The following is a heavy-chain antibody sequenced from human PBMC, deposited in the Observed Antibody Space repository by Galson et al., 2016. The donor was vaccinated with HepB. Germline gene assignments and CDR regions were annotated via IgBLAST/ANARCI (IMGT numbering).Heavy chain of an antibody. D-gene: IGHD3-10*01. V-gene: IGHV1-69*13. CDR2: IIPIFGSP. Sequence: SVKVSCKASGGTFSSYAINWVRQAPGQGLEWMGGIIPIFGSPDYSPKFLGRVTITADESTTTAYMELSSLKFEDTAVYYWARGRGNWPVWGQGTLVTVSA. J-gene: IGHJ1*01. CDR3: ARGRGNWPV. CDR1: GGTFSSYA.